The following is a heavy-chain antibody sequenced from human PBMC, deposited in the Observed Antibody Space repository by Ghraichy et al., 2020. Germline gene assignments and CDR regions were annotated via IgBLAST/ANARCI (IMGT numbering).Heavy chain of an antibody. Sequence: GGSLRLSCAASGFPFSNYAMHWVRQAPGKGLEWVALIRYDGSNQFYADSVKGRFTVSRDNSKNTLYLQMNDLRAEDTALYYCVKDAYYYDSSGFRGDYWGQGTLVTVSS. J-gene: IGHJ4*02. V-gene: IGHV3-30*02. D-gene: IGHD3-22*01. CDR1: GFPFSNYA. CDR2: IRYDGSNQ. CDR3: VKDAYYYDSSGFRGDY.